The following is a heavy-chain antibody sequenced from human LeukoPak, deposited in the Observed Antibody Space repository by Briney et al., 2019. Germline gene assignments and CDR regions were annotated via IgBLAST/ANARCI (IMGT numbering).Heavy chain of an antibody. CDR2: IYPGDSGT. CDR1: GYSFTSYW. Sequence: GESLKISCKGSGYSFTSYWIGWVRQMPGKGLEWMGIIYPGDSGTRYSPSLQGQVTISADKSISTAYLQWSSLKASDTAMYYCARPVNGPTGENWFDPWGQGTLVTVSS. CDR3: ARPVNGPTGENWFDP. J-gene: IGHJ5*02. V-gene: IGHV5-51*01. D-gene: IGHD4-17*01.